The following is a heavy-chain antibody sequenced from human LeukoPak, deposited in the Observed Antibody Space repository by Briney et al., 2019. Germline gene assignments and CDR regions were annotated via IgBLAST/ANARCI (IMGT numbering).Heavy chain of an antibody. Sequence: GGSLRLSCAASGFTFSDYWMSWVRQAPGKGLEWVANIKQDGNEKNYVDSVRGRFSISRDNTKNSVYPQMNNLRAEDTAVYYCASRDALGYWGQGTLVTVSS. V-gene: IGHV3-7*01. CDR2: IKQDGNEK. D-gene: IGHD6-13*01. CDR3: ASRDALGY. J-gene: IGHJ4*02. CDR1: GFTFSDYW.